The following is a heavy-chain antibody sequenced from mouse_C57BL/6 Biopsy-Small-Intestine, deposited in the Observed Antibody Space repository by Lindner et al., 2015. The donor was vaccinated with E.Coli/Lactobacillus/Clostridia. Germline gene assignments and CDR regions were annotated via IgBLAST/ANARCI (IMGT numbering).Heavy chain of an antibody. CDR2: INPTTGGT. Sequence: VQLQESGPELVKPGASVKMSCKASGYTFTDYSIHWVKQSHGESLEWIGYINPTTGGTNYDQKFTARATLTVNKSSSTAYMDLRSLTSEDSAVYYCARESLGLRPFAYWGQGTLVTVSA. V-gene: IGHV1-22*01. CDR3: ARESLGLRPFAY. D-gene: IGHD1-1*01. J-gene: IGHJ3*01. CDR1: GYTFTDYS.